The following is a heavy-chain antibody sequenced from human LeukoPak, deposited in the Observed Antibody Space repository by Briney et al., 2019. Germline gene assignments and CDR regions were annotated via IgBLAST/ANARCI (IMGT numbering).Heavy chain of an antibody. J-gene: IGHJ4*02. V-gene: IGHV3-23*01. CDR3: AKDATGDRKYFDY. CDR2: TSGSGVKI. Sequence: KAGGSLRLSCAASGFTFSSYAMSWVRQAPGKGLEWVSGTSGSGVKIYYADSVKGRFTISRDNSKNTLYLQMNSLRAEDTAVYYCAKDATGDRKYFDYRGQGTLVTGSS. CDR1: GFTFSSYA. D-gene: IGHD7-27*01.